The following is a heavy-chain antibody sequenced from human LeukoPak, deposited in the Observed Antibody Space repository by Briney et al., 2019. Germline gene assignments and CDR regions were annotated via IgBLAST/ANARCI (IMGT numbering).Heavy chain of an antibody. CDR1: GGSISSGSYY. V-gene: IGHV4-39*01. Sequence: SETLSLTCTVSGGSISSGSYYWGWIRQPPGKRLEWIGSIYYSGSTYYNPSLKSRVTISVDTSKNQFSLKLSSVTAADTAVYYCARPRRQDAFDIWGQGTMVTVSS. CDR3: ARPRRQDAFDI. D-gene: IGHD6-25*01. J-gene: IGHJ3*02. CDR2: IYYSGST.